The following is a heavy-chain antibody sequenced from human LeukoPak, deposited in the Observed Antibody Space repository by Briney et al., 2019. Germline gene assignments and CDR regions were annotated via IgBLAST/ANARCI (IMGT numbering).Heavy chain of an antibody. V-gene: IGHV4-59*01. CDR3: ARDGAVAGTNYFDY. CDR1: GGSISSYY. Sequence: SETLSLTCTVSGGSISSYYWSWIRQPPGKGLEGIGYIYYSGSTNYNPSLKSRVTISVDTSKNQFSLKLSSVTAADTAVYYCARDGAVAGTNYFDYWGQGTLVTVSS. D-gene: IGHD6-19*01. J-gene: IGHJ4*02. CDR2: IYYSGST.